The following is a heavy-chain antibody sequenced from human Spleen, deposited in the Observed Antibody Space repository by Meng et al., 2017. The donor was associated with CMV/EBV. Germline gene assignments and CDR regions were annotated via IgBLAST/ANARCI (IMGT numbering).Heavy chain of an antibody. Sequence: GESLKISCAASGFTVSSNYMSWVRQAPGKGLEWVSVIYSGGSTYYADSVKGRFTISRDNSKNTLYLQMNSLRAEDTAVYYCTSYDFWSAYYSYGMDVWGQGTTVTVSS. J-gene: IGHJ6*02. V-gene: IGHV3-53*01. CDR3: TSYDFWSAYYSYGMDV. CDR1: GFTVSSNY. D-gene: IGHD3-3*01. CDR2: IYSGGST.